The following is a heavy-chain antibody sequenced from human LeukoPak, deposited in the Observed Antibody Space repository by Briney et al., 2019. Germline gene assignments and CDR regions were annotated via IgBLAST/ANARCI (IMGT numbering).Heavy chain of an antibody. D-gene: IGHD6-6*01. CDR2: ISAYNGNT. V-gene: IGHV1-18*01. J-gene: IGHJ3*02. Sequence: GASVKVSCKASVYTFTSYGISWVRQAPGQGLEWMGWISAYNGNTNYAQKLQGRVTMTTDTSTSTAYMELRSLRSDDTAVYYCARDPSYSSSSGDAFDIWGQGTMVTVSS. CDR3: ARDPSYSSSSGDAFDI. CDR1: VYTFTSYG.